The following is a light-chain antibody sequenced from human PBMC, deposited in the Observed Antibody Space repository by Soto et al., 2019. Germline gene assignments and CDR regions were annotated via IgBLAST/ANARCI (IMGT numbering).Light chain of an antibody. Sequence: DIQMTQSPSTLSASVGDIVTITCRASQSISSWLAWYQQKPGKAPKLLIYKASSLESGVTSRLSGSGSGTEFTLTISSLQPDDFATYYCQQYNNYPWTFGQGTKVEIK. J-gene: IGKJ1*01. V-gene: IGKV1-5*03. CDR3: QQYNNYPWT. CDR2: KAS. CDR1: QSISSW.